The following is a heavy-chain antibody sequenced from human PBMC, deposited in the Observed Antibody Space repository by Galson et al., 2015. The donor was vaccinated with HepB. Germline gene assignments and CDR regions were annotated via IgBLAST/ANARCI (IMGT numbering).Heavy chain of an antibody. V-gene: IGHV3-33*08. D-gene: IGHD6-13*01. CDR3: ARWGAAGTWEWCDP. J-gene: IGHJ5*02. CDR2: IWYDGSNK. CDR1: GFTFLNYA. Sequence: SLRLSCAASGFTFLNYAMHWVRQAPGKGLEWVAVIWYDGSNKYYADSVKDRFTISRDNSKNTLYLQMNSQRAEDTAVYYCARWGAAGTWEWCDPWGQAALVPVSS.